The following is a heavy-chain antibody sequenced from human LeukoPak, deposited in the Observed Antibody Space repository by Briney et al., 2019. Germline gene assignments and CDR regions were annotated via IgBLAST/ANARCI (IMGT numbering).Heavy chain of an antibody. CDR2: ISYDGSNK. J-gene: IGHJ4*02. Sequence: GGSLRLSCAASGFTFSSYAMSWVRQAPGKGLEWVAVISYDGSNKYYADSVKGRFTISRDNSKNTLYLQMNSLRAEDTAVYYCATGGSYYFDYWGQGTLVTVSS. D-gene: IGHD1-26*01. CDR3: ATGGSYYFDY. CDR1: GFTFSSYA. V-gene: IGHV3-30-3*01.